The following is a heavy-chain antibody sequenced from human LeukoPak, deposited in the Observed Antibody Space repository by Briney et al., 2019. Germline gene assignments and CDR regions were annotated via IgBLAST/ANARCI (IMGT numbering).Heavy chain of an antibody. V-gene: IGHV3-33*01. J-gene: IGHJ1*01. CDR3: ARAGGGYLKYFQH. CDR1: GFTFSSYG. Sequence: QPGRSLRLSCAASGFTFSSYGMHWVRQAPGKGLEWVAVIWYDGSNKYYADSVKGRFTISRDNSKNTLYLQMNSLRAEDTAVYYCARAGGGYLKYFQHWGQGTLVTVSS. CDR2: IWYDGSNK. D-gene: IGHD2-21*01.